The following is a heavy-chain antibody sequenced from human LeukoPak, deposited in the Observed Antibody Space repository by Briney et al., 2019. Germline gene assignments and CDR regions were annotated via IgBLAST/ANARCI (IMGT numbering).Heavy chain of an antibody. CDR3: ARDGTYYYDSSGYPDY. CDR1: GFTFSSYW. Sequence: GGSLRLSCAASGFTFSSYWTHWVRQAPGKGLVWVSRINSDGSSTSYADSVKGRFTISRDNAKNTLYLQMNSLRAEDTAAYYCARDGTYYYDSSGYPDYWGQGTLVTVSS. CDR2: INSDGSST. D-gene: IGHD3-22*01. V-gene: IGHV3-74*01. J-gene: IGHJ4*02.